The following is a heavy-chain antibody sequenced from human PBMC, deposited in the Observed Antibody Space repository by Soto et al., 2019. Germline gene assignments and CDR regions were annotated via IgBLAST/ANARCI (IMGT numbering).Heavy chain of an antibody. CDR1: GFSISRSA. CDR2: IAYDGSNR. CDR3: ARDLQAGTDTVHWFAP. Sequence: QVQLVESGGGVVQPGRSLRLSCAASGFSISRSAMHWVRQAPGKGLEWVAVIAYDGSNRWYADSATGRFTISRDNSKNTLYLQMSTLRGEDTAVSYCARDLQAGTDTVHWFAPWGQGTLVTVSS. J-gene: IGHJ5*02. V-gene: IGHV3-30*04. D-gene: IGHD6-6*01.